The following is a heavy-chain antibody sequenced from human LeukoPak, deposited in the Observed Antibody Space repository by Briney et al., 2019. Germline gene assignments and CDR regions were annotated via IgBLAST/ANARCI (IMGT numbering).Heavy chain of an antibody. CDR1: GGSISSGGYS. V-gene: IGHV4-30-4*07. Sequence: PPETLSLTCAVSGGSISSGGYSWSWIRQPPGKGLEWIGYIYYSDTTYYNPSLNSRVTISVDTPKNQFSLKLSSVTAADTAVYYCASHSGGYAYWGQGTLVTVSS. D-gene: IGHD5-12*01. J-gene: IGHJ4*02. CDR2: IYYSDTT. CDR3: ASHSGGYAY.